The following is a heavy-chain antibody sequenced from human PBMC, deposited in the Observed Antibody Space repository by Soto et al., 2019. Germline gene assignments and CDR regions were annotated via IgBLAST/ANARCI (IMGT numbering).Heavy chain of an antibody. D-gene: IGHD6-19*01. CDR2: ISGYNGNT. CDR3: AREISSGVANWFDP. CDR1: GYTFHSYG. V-gene: IGHV1-18*04. Sequence: QVQLVQSGAEVKKPGASVKVSCKASGYTFHSYGICWVRQAPGQGLAWMGTISGYNGNTNYAQKLQGRVTMTTDTSTSTAYMELRSLRSDDTALYYCAREISSGVANWFDPWGQGTLGTVSS. J-gene: IGHJ5*02.